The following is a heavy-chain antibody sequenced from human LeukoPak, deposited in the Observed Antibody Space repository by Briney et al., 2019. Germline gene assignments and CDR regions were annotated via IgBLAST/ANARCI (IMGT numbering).Heavy chain of an antibody. V-gene: IGHV5-51*01. J-gene: IGHJ3*02. CDR1: GYSFTSHW. CDR2: IYPGDSDI. D-gene: IGHD5-12*01. CDR3: ARQEGGYGAFDI. Sequence: GESPKISCKGSGYSFTSHWIGWVRQMPGKGLEWMGIIYPGDSDITYSPSFQGQVTISADESINTAYLQWSSLKASDTAMYCCARQEGGYGAFDIWGQGTMVTVSS.